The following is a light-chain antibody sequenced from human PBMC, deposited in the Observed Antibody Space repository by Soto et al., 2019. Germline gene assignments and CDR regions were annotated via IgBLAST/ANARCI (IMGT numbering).Light chain of an antibody. Sequence: DIHMTQSPSSLSVSVGDRVTITCRTSQNINAWLAWYQQRPGQAPKLLIYDASTVQSGVPSRFSGSGSGTEFTLTISSLQPDDFAAYYCQQYNSYPWTFGQGTKVDI. V-gene: IGKV1-5*01. CDR3: QQYNSYPWT. J-gene: IGKJ1*01. CDR2: DAS. CDR1: QNINAW.